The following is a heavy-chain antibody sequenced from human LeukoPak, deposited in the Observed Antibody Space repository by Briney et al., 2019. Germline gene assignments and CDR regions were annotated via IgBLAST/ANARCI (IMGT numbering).Heavy chain of an antibody. Sequence: GGSLRLSCAASGFIFSGYWMTGVRQAPGKGLEWVANLRPDGSDKYYADSVKGRFTISRDNAKNSLYLQMNGLRADDTAIYYCARDAYDDASESWGQGTLVTVSS. J-gene: IGHJ5*02. CDR2: LRPDGSDK. V-gene: IGHV3-7*01. CDR3: ARDAYDDASES. CDR1: GFIFSGYW. D-gene: IGHD3-3*01.